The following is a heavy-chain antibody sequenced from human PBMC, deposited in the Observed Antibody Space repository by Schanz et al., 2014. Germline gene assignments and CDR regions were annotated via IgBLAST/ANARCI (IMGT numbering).Heavy chain of an antibody. CDR2: IIPILGIA. CDR3: ARHRFGGFYYGLDV. J-gene: IGHJ6*02. D-gene: IGHD3-10*01. V-gene: IGHV1-69*02. CDR1: GGTFNSYT. Sequence: QVQLVQSWAEVKGPGASVKVSCKASGGTFNSYTINWVRQAPGQGLEWMGRIIPILGIANYAQKFQGRVIMSTDRSSSTAYVELRSRASDDSAIYYCARHRFGGFYYGLDVWGQGTTILVSS.